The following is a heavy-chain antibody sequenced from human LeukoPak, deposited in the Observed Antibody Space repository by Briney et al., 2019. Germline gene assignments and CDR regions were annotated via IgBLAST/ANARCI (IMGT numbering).Heavy chain of an antibody. V-gene: IGHV3-21*01. CDR2: ISSSSSYI. D-gene: IGHD2-15*01. Sequence: GGSLRLSCAASGFTFSSYSMNWVRQAPGKGLEWVSSISSSSSYIYYADSVKGRFTISRDNAKNSLYLQMNSLRAEDTAVYYCARDHIVVVVATHAFDIWGQGTMVTVSS. J-gene: IGHJ3*02. CDR3: ARDHIVVVVATHAFDI. CDR1: GFTFSSYS.